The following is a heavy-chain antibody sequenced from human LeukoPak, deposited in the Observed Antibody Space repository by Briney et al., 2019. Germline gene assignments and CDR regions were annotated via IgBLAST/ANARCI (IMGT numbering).Heavy chain of an antibody. CDR2: IHSGGNT. CDR3: ARSYVGADRYFDY. CDR1: GFTVSSNY. Sequence: GGSLRLSCAASGFTVSSNYMNWVRQAPGRGLEWVSVIHSGGNTYYADSVKGRFSISRDNSKNTLYLQMNSLRAEDTAVYYCARSYVGADRYFDYWGQGTLVTVSS. V-gene: IGHV3-53*01. J-gene: IGHJ4*02. D-gene: IGHD1-26*01.